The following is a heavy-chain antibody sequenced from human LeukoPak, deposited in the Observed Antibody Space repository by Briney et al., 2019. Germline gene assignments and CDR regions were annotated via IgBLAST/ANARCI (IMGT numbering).Heavy chain of an antibody. V-gene: IGHV3-30*04. Sequence: GGSLRLSCAASGFTFSSYAMHWVRQAPGKGLEWVAVISYDGSNKYYADSVKGRFTISRDNSKNTLYLQMNSLRAEDTAVYYCARASMVLYCFDYWGQGTLVTVSS. CDR2: ISYDGSNK. D-gene: IGHD2/OR15-2a*01. CDR3: ARASMVLYCFDY. J-gene: IGHJ4*02. CDR1: GFTFSSYA.